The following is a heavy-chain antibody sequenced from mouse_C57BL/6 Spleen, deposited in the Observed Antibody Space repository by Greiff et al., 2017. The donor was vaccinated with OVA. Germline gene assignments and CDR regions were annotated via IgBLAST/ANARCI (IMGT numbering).Heavy chain of an antibody. J-gene: IGHJ3*01. CDR2: IHPNSGST. Sequence: QVQLQQPGAELVKPGASVKLSCKASGYTFTSYWMHWVKQRPGQGLEWIGMIHPNSGSTNYNEKFKSKATLTVDKSSSTAYMQLSSLTSEDSAVYYCAPIYYGDDGTPAYCGQGTLVTVSA. CDR3: APIYYGDDGTPAY. V-gene: IGHV1-64*01. CDR1: GYTFTSYW. D-gene: IGHD2-2*01.